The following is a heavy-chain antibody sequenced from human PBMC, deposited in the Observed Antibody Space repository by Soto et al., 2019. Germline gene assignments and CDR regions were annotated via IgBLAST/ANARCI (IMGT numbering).Heavy chain of an antibody. V-gene: IGHV1-18*01. CDR2: ISAYNGNT. Sequence: QVHLVQSRAEVKKPGASVKVSCKASGYTFTNFGISWVRQAPGQGLVCMGWISAYNGNTNCSPKFEGRVNMTTDTSTSTAYTELRSLRSDDTAVYYWARGGTPIDYCGQGTPITVSS. CDR1: GYTFTNFG. J-gene: IGHJ4*02. D-gene: IGHD3-16*01. CDR3: ARGGTPIDY.